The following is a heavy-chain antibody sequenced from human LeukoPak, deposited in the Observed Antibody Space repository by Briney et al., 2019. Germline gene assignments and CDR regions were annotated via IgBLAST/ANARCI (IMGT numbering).Heavy chain of an antibody. CDR1: GYTLTELS. Sequence: GASVKVSCKVSGYTLTELSMHWVRQAPGKGLEWMGGFDPEDGETIYAQKFQGRVTMTEDTSTDTAYMELSSLRSEDTAVYYCATDQPNYSGYDWRYWGQGTLVTVSS. CDR2: FDPEDGET. D-gene: IGHD5-12*01. J-gene: IGHJ4*02. V-gene: IGHV1-24*01. CDR3: ATDQPNYSGYDWRY.